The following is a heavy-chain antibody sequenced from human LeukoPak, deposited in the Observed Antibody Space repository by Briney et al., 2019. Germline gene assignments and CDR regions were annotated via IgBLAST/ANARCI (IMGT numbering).Heavy chain of an antibody. J-gene: IGHJ4*02. CDR3: ANSGDDGDYVLPFDY. Sequence: GGSLRLSCAASGFTFSSYGMHWVRQAPGKGLEWVAVISYDGSNKYYADSVKGRFTISRDNSKNTLYLQMNSLRAEDTAVYYCANSGDDGDYVLPFDYWGQGTLVTVSS. CDR1: GFTFSSYG. D-gene: IGHD4-17*01. V-gene: IGHV3-30*18. CDR2: ISYDGSNK.